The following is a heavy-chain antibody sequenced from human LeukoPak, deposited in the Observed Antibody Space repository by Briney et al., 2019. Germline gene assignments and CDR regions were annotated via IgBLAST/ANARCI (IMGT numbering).Heavy chain of an antibody. CDR3: AKAATFYYGSDL. CDR2: ISYDGSNK. V-gene: IGHV3-30-3*01. J-gene: IGHJ4*02. CDR1: GFTFISYA. Sequence: PGGSLRLSCAASGFTFISYAMHWVRQAPGKGLEWVAVISYDGSNKYYADSVKGRFTISRDNSKNTLYLQMNSLRAEDTALYYCAKAATFYYGSDLWGQGILVAVSS. D-gene: IGHD3-10*01.